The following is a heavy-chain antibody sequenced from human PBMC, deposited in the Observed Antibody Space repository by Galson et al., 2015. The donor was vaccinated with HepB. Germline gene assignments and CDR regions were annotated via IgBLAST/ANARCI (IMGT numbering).Heavy chain of an antibody. J-gene: IGHJ3*02. CDR1: GFTFSSYS. CDR2: ISSSSSTI. Sequence: SLRLSCAASGFTFSSYSMNWVRQAPGKGLEWVSYISSSSSTIYYADSVKGRFTISRDNAKNSLYLQMNSLRAEDTAVYYCARINSGWGAADAFDIWGQGTMVTVSS. CDR3: ARINSGWGAADAFDI. D-gene: IGHD6-19*01. V-gene: IGHV3-48*01.